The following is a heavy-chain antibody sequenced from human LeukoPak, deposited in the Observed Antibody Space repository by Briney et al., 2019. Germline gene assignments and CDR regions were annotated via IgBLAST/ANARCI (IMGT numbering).Heavy chain of an antibody. V-gene: IGHV3-30*18. CDR1: GFTFSSYW. CDR3: AKARRGYNWNDLPGY. Sequence: PGGSLRLSCAASGFTFSSYWMHWVRQAPGKGLEWVAVISYDGSNKYYADSVKGRFTISRDNSKNTLYLQMNSLRAEDTAVYYCAKARRGYNWNDLPGYWGQGTLVTVSS. J-gene: IGHJ4*02. D-gene: IGHD1-20*01. CDR2: ISYDGSNK.